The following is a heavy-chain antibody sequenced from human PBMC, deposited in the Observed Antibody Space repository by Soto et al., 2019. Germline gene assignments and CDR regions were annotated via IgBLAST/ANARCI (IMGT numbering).Heavy chain of an antibody. CDR1: GFTFSSYA. CDR3: AKDLKGVGIAADPFDY. Sequence: VSLRLSCAASGFTFSSYAMSWVRHSPGKGLEWVSAISGSGGSTYYADSVKGRFTISRDNSKNTLYLQMNSLRAEDTAVYYCAKDLKGVGIAADPFDYWGQGTLVTVSS. CDR2: ISGSGGST. V-gene: IGHV3-23*01. D-gene: IGHD6-13*01. J-gene: IGHJ4*02.